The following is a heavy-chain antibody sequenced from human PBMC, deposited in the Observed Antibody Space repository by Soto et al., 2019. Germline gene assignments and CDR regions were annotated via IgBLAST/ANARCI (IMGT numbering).Heavy chain of an antibody. Sequence: GGSLRLSCAASGFTFGAAAIHWVRQAPGKGLEWVAVISDDGSSKYYADSVRGRFTISRDNSQNTLDLQMNSLRAEDTAVYYCARGRLLYYDFWSGYAELYYYYGMDVWGQGTTVTVSS. V-gene: IGHV3-30-3*01. CDR3: ARGRLLYYDFWSGYAELYYYYGMDV. CDR1: GFTFGAAA. D-gene: IGHD3-3*01. J-gene: IGHJ6*02. CDR2: ISDDGSSK.